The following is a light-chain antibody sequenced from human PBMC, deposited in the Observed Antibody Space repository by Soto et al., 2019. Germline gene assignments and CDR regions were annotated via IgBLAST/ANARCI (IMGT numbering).Light chain of an antibody. J-gene: IGKJ4*01. CDR3: QRRSSWPS. V-gene: IGKV3-11*01. CDR1: QSVGSY. Sequence: FVVPQSPANLTLAHRERARLFYRASQSVGSYLAWYQQKPGQAPRLLIYDASNRATGVPARFSGSGSGTDFTLTISSLEPEDFAVYFCQRRSSWPSSGGGTKVDIK. CDR2: DAS.